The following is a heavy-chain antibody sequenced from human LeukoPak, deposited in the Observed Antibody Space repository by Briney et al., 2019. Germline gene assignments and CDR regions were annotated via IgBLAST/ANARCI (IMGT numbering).Heavy chain of an antibody. Sequence: SETLSLTCTVSGGSISSYYWSWIRQPPGKGLVWIGYIYTSGSTNYNPSLKSRVTISVDTSKNQFSLKLSSVTAADTAVYYCARGYSGYTSFDYWGQGTLVTVSS. CDR2: IYTSGST. V-gene: IGHV4-4*09. D-gene: IGHD5-12*01. J-gene: IGHJ4*02. CDR1: GGSISSYY. CDR3: ARGYSGYTSFDY.